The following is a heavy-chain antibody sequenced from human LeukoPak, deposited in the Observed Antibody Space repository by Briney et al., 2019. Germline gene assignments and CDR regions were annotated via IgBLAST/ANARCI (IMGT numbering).Heavy chain of an antibody. CDR3: AKEFASGYQDY. D-gene: IGHD3-3*01. Sequence: AGSLRLSCAATGFTFRSYGMHWVRQAPGKGLEWVAVVSYDGNTKYYADSVKGRITISRDNSKNTLYLQMNSLRAEDTAVYYCAKEFASGYQDYWGQGTLVTVSS. CDR1: GFTFRSYG. CDR2: VSYDGNTK. J-gene: IGHJ4*02. V-gene: IGHV3-30*18.